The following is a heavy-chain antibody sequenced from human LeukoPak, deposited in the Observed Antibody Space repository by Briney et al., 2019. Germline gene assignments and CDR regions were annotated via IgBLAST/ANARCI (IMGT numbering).Heavy chain of an antibody. J-gene: IGHJ4*02. CDR2: IYYSGST. CDR1: GGSVSSGSYY. V-gene: IGHV4-61*01. Sequence: PSETLSLTCTVSGGSVSSGSYYWSWIRQPPGKGLEWIGYIYYSGSTNYNPSLKSRVTISVDTSKNQFSLKLSSVTAADTAVYYCARGLYDFWSGYLDYWGQGTLVTVSS. CDR3: ARGLYDFWSGYLDY. D-gene: IGHD3-3*01.